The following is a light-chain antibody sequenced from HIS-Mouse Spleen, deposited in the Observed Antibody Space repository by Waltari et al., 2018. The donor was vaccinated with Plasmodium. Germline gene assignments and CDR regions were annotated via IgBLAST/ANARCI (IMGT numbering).Light chain of an antibody. V-gene: IGLV2-23*01. CDR1: SSDVGSYTL. J-gene: IGLJ3*02. Sequence: QSALTQPASVSGSPGQSITISCTGTSSDVGSYTLVSWYQQHPGKAPKLMIYEGSKRTSGVSNRFSGSKSGNTASLTISGLQAEDEADYYCCSYAGSSTNWVFGGGTKLTVL. CDR3: CSYAGSSTNWV. CDR2: EGS.